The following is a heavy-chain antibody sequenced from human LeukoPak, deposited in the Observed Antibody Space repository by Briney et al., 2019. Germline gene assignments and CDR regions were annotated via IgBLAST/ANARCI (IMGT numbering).Heavy chain of an antibody. CDR2: IYHSGST. V-gene: IGHV4-38-2*02. CDR3: ARHRRHWFDP. Sequence: SETLSLTCTVSGYSISSGYYWGWIRQPPGKGLEWIGSIYHSGSTYYNPSLKSRVTISVDTSKNQFSLKLSSVTAADTAVYYCARHRRHWFDPWGQGTLVTVSS. J-gene: IGHJ5*02. CDR1: GYSISSGYY.